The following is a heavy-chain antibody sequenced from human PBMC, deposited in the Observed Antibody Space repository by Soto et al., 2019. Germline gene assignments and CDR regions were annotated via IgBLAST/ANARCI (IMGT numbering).Heavy chain of an antibody. CDR1: GFTFTDYY. CDR3: ARRLQWQLRPLDS. D-gene: IGHD1-1*01. V-gene: IGHV3-11*01. J-gene: IGHJ4*02. CDR2: INTLSTAI. Sequence: GGSLRVSCEGSGFTFTDYYMTWIRQAPGKGLEWVAYINTLSTAIYYADSVKGRFTISRDNAKNSLYLQMNGLRAEDTATYYCARRLQWQLRPLDSWGRGTLVTVS.